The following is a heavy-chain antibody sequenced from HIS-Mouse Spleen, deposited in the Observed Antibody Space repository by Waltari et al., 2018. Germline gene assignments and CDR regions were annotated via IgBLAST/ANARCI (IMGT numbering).Heavy chain of an antibody. CDR1: CGSISSSSYS. Sequence: QLQLQESGPGLLKPSETLSLTCTVPCGSISSSSYSWRWIRQPPGKGLEWIGSIYYSGSTYYNPSLKSRVTISVDTSKNQFSLKLSSVTAADTAVYYCAREIPYSSSWYDWYFDLWGRGTLVTVSS. CDR3: AREIPYSSSWYDWYFDL. V-gene: IGHV4-39*07. CDR2: IYYSGST. J-gene: IGHJ2*01. D-gene: IGHD6-13*01.